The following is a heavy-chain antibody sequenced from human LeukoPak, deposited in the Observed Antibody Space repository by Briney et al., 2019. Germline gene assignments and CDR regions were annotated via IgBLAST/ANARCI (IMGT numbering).Heavy chain of an antibody. CDR1: GFTFSSYS. J-gene: IGHJ4*02. CDR2: ISSSSSYI. V-gene: IGHV3-21*01. CDR3: ARDFGKEPTPFNY. D-gene: IGHD2-15*01. Sequence: GGSLRLSCAASGFTFSSYSMNWVRQAPGKGLEWVSSISSSSSYIYYADSVKGRFTISRDNAKNSLYLQMNSLRAEDTAVYCCARDFGKEPTPFNYWGQGTLVTVSS.